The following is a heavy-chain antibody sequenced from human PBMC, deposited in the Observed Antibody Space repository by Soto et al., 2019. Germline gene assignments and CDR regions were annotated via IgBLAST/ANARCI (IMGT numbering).Heavy chain of an antibody. J-gene: IGHJ6*02. CDR3: AISIAAAGPTNRYYYYYYGMDV. V-gene: IGHV3-48*03. CDR2: ISSSGSTI. Sequence: HPGGSLRLSCAASGFTFSSYEMNWVRQAPGKGLEWVSYISSSGSTIYYADSVKGRFTISRDNAKNSLYLQMNSLRAEDTAVYYCAISIAAAGPTNRYYYYYYGMDVWGQGTTVTVSS. D-gene: IGHD6-13*01. CDR1: GFTFSSYE.